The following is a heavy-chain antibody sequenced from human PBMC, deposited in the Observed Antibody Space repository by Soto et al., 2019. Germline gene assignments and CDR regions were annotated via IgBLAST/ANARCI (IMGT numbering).Heavy chain of an antibody. J-gene: IGHJ5*02. CDR1: GGSISSGGYY. D-gene: IGHD3-10*01. V-gene: IGHV4-31*03. CDR2: TYYSGST. Sequence: SETLSLTCTVSGGSISSGGYYWSWIRQHPGKGLEWIGYTYYSGSTYYNPSLKSRVTISVDTSKNQFSLKLSSVTAADTAVYYCGRYYGSGRGWFDPWGQGTLVNVSS. CDR3: GRYYGSGRGWFDP.